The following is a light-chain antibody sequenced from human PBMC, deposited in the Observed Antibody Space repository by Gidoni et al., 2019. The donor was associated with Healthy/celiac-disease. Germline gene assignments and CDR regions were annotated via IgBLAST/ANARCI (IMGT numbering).Light chain of an antibody. CDR3: QQYGSSIT. V-gene: IGKV3-20*01. CDR2: GAS. Sequence: NVLTQSPGTLSLSPGERATLSCRASQSVSSIYFAWYQQKPGQAPRLLIYGASSRATCIPDRFSGSGSGSDFTLTISRLEPEDFAVYYCQQYGSSITFGGGTKVEIK. J-gene: IGKJ4*01. CDR1: QSVSSIY.